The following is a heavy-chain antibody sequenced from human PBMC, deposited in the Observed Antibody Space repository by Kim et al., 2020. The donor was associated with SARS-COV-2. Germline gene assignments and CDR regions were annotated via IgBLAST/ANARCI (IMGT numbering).Heavy chain of an antibody. J-gene: IGHJ4*02. CDR2: IRSEAYGGTT. D-gene: IGHD3-3*01. CDR3: TRDDFWSGYFDY. CDR1: GFTFGDYA. Sequence: GGSLRLSCTASGFTFGDYAMSWVRQAPGKGLEWVGVIRSEAYGGTTEYAASVKGRFTISRDDSKSIAYLQMNSLKTEDTAVYYCTRDDFWSGYFDYWGQGTLVTVSS. V-gene: IGHV3-49*04.